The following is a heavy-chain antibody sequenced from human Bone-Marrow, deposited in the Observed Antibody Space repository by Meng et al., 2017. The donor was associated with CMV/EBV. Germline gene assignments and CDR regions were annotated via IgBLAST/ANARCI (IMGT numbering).Heavy chain of an antibody. V-gene: IGHV3-30-3*01. CDR3: ASGRGGLVGY. Sequence: GGSLRLSCAASGFTFSSYAMHWVRQAPGKGLEWVAVISYDGSNKYYADSVKGRFTISRDNSKNTLYLQMNSLRAEDTAVYYCASGRGGLVGYWGQGTLVTVSS. D-gene: IGHD6-6*01. CDR1: GFTFSSYA. J-gene: IGHJ4*02. CDR2: ISYDGSNK.